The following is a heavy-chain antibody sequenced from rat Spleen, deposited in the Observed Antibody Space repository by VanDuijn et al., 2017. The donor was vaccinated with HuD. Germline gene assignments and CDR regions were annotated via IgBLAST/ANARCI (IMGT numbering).Heavy chain of an antibody. V-gene: IGHV5S10*01. D-gene: IGHD1-2*01. CDR3: TTLSSYTHWYFDF. J-gene: IGHJ1*01. CDR2: IIYDASRT. Sequence: EVQLVESGGGLVQPGRSLKLSCAASGFTVSDYYMAWVRQAPTAGLEWVATIIYDASRTYYRDSVKGRFTISRDNAKRTLNLQMDSLKSEDTATYYCTTLSSYTHWYFDFWGPGTKVTVSS. CDR1: GFTVSDYY.